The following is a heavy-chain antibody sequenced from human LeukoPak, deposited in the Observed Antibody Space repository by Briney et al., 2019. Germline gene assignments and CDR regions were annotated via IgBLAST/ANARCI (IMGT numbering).Heavy chain of an antibody. D-gene: IGHD3-10*01. J-gene: IGHJ5*02. CDR3: ARHVGFITMVRGVINNNWFDP. CDR1: GGSISSNNW. CDR2: IYHSGSP. V-gene: IGHV4-4*02. Sequence: PSETLSLTCAVSGGSISSNNWWSWVRQPPGKGLELIGEIYHSGSPYYNPSLKSRVTISVDTSKKQFSLKLSSVTAADTAVYYCARHVGFITMVRGVINNNWFDPWGQGTLVTVSS.